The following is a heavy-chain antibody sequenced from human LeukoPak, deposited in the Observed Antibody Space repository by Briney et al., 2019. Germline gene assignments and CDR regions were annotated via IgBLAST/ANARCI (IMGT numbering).Heavy chain of an antibody. CDR2: ISYDGSNK. J-gene: IGHJ6*04. CDR3: AKEVEYQLLQYYYDGMDV. Sequence: GGSLRLSCAASGFTFSSYGMHWVRQAPGKGLEWVADISYDGSNKYYADSVKGRFTISRANSKNTLYLQMNSLRAEDTAVYYCAKEVEYQLLQYYYDGMDVWGKGTTVTVSA. V-gene: IGHV3-30*18. D-gene: IGHD2-2*01. CDR1: GFTFSSYG.